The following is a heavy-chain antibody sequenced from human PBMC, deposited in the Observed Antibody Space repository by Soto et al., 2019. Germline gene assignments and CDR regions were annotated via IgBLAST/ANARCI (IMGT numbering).Heavy chain of an antibody. Sequence: SGPTLVNPTETLTLTCTVSGFSLSNARMGVSWIRQPPGKALEWLAHIFSNDEKSYSTSLKSRLTISKDTSKSQVVLTMTNMDPVHTATYYCARILWGITMVRGVSSWFDPWGQGTLVTVSS. CDR2: IFSNDEK. J-gene: IGHJ5*02. V-gene: IGHV2-26*01. CDR1: GFSLSNARMG. CDR3: ARILWGITMVRGVSSWFDP. D-gene: IGHD3-10*01.